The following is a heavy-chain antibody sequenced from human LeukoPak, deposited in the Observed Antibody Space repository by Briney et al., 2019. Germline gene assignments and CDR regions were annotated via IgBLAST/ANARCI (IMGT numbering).Heavy chain of an antibody. Sequence: GGSLRLSCAASGFTFSSYSMNWVRQAPGKGLEWVSSISSSSSYIYYADSVKGRFTISRDNAKNSLYLQMNSLRAEDTAVYYCARGGTTVTSAGLVDYWGQGTLVTVSS. CDR1: GFTFSSYS. J-gene: IGHJ4*02. CDR2: ISSSSSYI. D-gene: IGHD4-17*01. V-gene: IGHV3-21*01. CDR3: ARGGTTVTSAGLVDY.